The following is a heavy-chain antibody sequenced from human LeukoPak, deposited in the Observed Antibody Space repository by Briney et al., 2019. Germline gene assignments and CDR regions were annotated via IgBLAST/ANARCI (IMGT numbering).Heavy chain of an antibody. J-gene: IGHJ4*02. CDR2: MNPNNGKT. CDR3: ARGQWDSYGSWYFDY. Sequence: GATVKVSCKASGYTFTSYDINWVRQATGQGLEWMGWMNPNNGKTGYAQKFQGRVTISRDSSTNTAYMELNSLTSEVTAVFYCARGQWDSYGSWYFDYWGQGTLVTVSS. V-gene: IGHV1-8*01. D-gene: IGHD5-18*01. CDR1: GYTFTSYD.